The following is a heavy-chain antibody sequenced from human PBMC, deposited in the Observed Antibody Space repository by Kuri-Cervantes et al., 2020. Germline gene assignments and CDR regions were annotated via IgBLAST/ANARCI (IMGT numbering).Heavy chain of an antibody. D-gene: IGHD3-3*01. CDR3: ARAGKYYDFWSGYYFDY. Sequence: CAVSGGSISSGGYSWSWIRQPPGKGLECIGCIYHSGSTYYNPSLKSRVTISVDRSKNQFSLKLSSVTAADTAVYYCARAGKYYDFWSGYYFDYWGQGTLVTVSS. CDR2: IYHSGST. V-gene: IGHV4-30-2*01. CDR1: GGSISSGGYS. J-gene: IGHJ4*02.